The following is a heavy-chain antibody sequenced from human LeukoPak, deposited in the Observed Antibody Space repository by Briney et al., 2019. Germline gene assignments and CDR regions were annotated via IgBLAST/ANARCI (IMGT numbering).Heavy chain of an antibody. CDR1: GFTFSDYY. V-gene: IGHV3-11*05. CDR2: ISSTSTYT. D-gene: IGHD2-15*01. J-gene: IGHJ4*02. CDR3: AKEFCSGGSCNLDY. Sequence: PGGSLRLSCAASGFTFSDYYMSWVRQAPRQEREWVSYISSTSTYTNYADSVKGRFTISRDNAKNSLYLQMNSLRAEDTAVYYCAKEFCSGGSCNLDYWGQGTLVTVSS.